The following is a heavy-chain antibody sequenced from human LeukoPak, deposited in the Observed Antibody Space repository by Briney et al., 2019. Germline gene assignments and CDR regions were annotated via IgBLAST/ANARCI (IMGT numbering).Heavy chain of an antibody. CDR3: ARHGATRYINSWFDP. V-gene: IGHV5-51*01. CDR1: GYPFTTSW. Sequence: GESLKISCQGFGYPFTTSWIGWVRQLPGKGLEWTAIIYAGNSDAKYSPSFQGQVSISADKSISTAYLQWSSLKASDTAMYYCARHGATRYINSWFDPWGQGTLVTVSS. J-gene: IGHJ5*02. D-gene: IGHD2-2*02. CDR2: IYAGNSDA.